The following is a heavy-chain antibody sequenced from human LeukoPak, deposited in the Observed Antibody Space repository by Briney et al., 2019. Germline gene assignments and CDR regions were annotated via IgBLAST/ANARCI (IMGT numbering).Heavy chain of an antibody. V-gene: IGHV3-15*01. CDR1: GFTFSNAW. D-gene: IGHD1-26*01. Sequence: PGGSLRLSCAASGFTFSNAWMSWVRQAPGKGLEWVGRIKSKTDGGTTDYAAPVKGRFTISRDDSKNTLYLQMNSLKTEDTAVYYCRGGVGASHDAFDIWGQGTMVTVSS. CDR3: RGGVGASHDAFDI. CDR2: IKSKTDGGTT. J-gene: IGHJ3*02.